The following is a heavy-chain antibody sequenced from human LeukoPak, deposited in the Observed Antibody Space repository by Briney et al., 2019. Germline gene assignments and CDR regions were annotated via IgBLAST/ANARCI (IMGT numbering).Heavy chain of an antibody. CDR2: ISGSGGKT. CDR3: AKDMSIAVAGTIDY. CDR1: GFTFSSYA. J-gene: IGHJ4*02. D-gene: IGHD6-19*01. Sequence: PGGSLRLSCAASGFTFSSYAMSWVRQAPGKGLEWVSAISGSGGKTYYADSVKGRFTISRDNSKNTLYLQMNSLRAEDTALYYCAKDMSIAVAGTIDYWGQGTLVTVSS. V-gene: IGHV3-23*01.